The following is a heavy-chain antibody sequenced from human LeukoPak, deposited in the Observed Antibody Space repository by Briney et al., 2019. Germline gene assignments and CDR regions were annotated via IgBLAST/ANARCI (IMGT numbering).Heavy chain of an antibody. CDR3: ASSRYCSGGSCLDWFDP. V-gene: IGHV1-69*13. CDR2: IIPIFGTA. J-gene: IGHJ5*02. Sequence: VASVKVSCKASGGTFSSYAISWVRQAPGQGLEWMGGIIPIFGTANYAQKFQGRVTITADEATSTAYMELSSLRSEDTAVYYCASSRYCSGGSCLDWFDPWGQGTLVTVSS. CDR1: GGTFSSYA. D-gene: IGHD2-15*01.